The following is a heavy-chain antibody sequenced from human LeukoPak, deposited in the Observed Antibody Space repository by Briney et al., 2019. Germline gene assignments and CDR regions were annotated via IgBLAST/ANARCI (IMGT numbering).Heavy chain of an antibody. CDR3: ATDYYCSGGSCYPPD. CDR1: GFPFSIYT. CDR2: ISGSSNDI. J-gene: IGHJ4*02. Sequence: GGSLRLSRAASGFPFSIYTMNWVCHAPGKGLECVSPISGSSNDIYYADSVKGRFTISRDNAKNSLYLQMNSLRAEDTAVYYCATDYYCSGGSCYPPDWGQGTLVTVSS. V-gene: IGHV3-21*01. D-gene: IGHD2-15*01.